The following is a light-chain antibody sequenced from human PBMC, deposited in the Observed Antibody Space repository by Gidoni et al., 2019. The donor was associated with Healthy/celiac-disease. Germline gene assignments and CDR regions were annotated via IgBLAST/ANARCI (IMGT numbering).Light chain of an antibody. CDR1: QDISNY. V-gene: IGKV1-33*01. J-gene: IGKJ2*01. CDR2: DAS. CDR3: QQYDNLPRST. Sequence: DIQMTPSTSSLSASVGDRVTITCQASQDISNYLNWYQQKPGKAPKLLIYDASNLETGVPSRFSGRGSGTDFTFTISSLQPEDIATYYCQQYDNLPRSTFGQXTKLEIK.